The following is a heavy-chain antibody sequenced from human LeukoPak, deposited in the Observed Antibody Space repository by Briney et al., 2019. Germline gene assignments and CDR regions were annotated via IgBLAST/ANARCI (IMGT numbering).Heavy chain of an antibody. CDR3: ARENGHDGQDY. Sequence: GASVKVSCKASGGTFSSYAISWVRQAPGQGLEWMGRIIPILGIANYAQKFQGRVTITADKSTSTAYMELSSLRSEDTAVYYCARENGHDGQDYWGQGTLVTVSS. D-gene: IGHD1-1*01. CDR1: GGTFSSYA. J-gene: IGHJ4*02. V-gene: IGHV1-69*04. CDR2: IIPILGIA.